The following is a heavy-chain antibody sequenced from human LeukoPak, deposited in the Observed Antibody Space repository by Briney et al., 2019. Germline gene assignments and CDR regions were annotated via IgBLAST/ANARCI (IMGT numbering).Heavy chain of an antibody. D-gene: IGHD3-10*01. CDR1: GYTFTGYY. V-gene: IGHV1-2*02. CDR2: INPNSGGT. Sequence: ASVKVSCKASGYTFTGYYMHWVRQAPGQGLEWMGWINPNSGGTNYAQKFQGRVTMTRDTSISTAYMELSRPRSDDTAVYYCARDEDGSGSYPFDYWGQGTLVTVSS. J-gene: IGHJ4*02. CDR3: ARDEDGSGSYPFDY.